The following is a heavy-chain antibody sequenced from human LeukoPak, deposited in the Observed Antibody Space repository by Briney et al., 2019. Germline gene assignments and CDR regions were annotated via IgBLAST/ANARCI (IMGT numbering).Heavy chain of an antibody. CDR2: IIPTIGTA. CDR1: GGTFSSYA. J-gene: IGHJ6*03. D-gene: IGHD2/OR15-2a*01. CDR3: ARGPLSPTYYYYYFMDV. Sequence: GASAKPSCKASGGTFSSYAISRVRQAPGQGLEWMGGIIPTIGTANYAQKFQGRVTITTDESTSTAYMELSSLRSEDTAVYYCARGPLSPTYYYYYFMDVWGKGTTVTVSS. V-gene: IGHV1-69*05.